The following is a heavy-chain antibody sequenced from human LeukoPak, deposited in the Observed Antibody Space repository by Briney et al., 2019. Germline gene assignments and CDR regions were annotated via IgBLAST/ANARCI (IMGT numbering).Heavy chain of an antibody. V-gene: IGHV1-18*03. CDR1: GYTFTGYG. CDR3: ARSVFWTYYYDSSGYGPPDY. J-gene: IGHJ4*02. Sequence: ASVKVSCKASGYTFTGYGISWVRQAPGQGLEWMGWISAYNGNTNYAQKLQGRVTMTTDTSTSTAYMELRSLRSDDMAVYYCARSVFWTYYYDSSGYGPPDYWGQGTLVTVSS. D-gene: IGHD3-22*01. CDR2: ISAYNGNT.